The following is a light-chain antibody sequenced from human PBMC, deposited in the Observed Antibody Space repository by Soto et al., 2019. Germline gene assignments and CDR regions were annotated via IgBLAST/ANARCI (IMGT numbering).Light chain of an antibody. CDR1: QSISYF. V-gene: IGKV1-5*01. CDR2: DVS. J-gene: IGKJ1*01. CDR3: QQYNHYSSWT. Sequence: DIQMTQSPSTLSASVGDRVTVTCRASQSISYFLAWYQQKPGKAPKLLMYDVSILESGVPSRFGGSGSATEFTLTISSLQPDDSATYYCQQYNHYSSWTFGQGTKVEIK.